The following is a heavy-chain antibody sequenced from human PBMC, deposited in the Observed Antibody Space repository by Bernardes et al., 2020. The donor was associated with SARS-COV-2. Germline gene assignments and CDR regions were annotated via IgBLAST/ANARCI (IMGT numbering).Heavy chain of an antibody. V-gene: IGHV3-74*01. J-gene: IGHJ4*02. Sequence: GGSLGLSCAASGFTFSSYWMHWVRQAPGKGLVWVSRINSDGSSTRYADSVKGRFTISRDNAKNTLYLQMNSLRAEDTAVYYCVRDVAVTGTHFDYWGQGTLVTVSS. CDR2: INSDGSST. D-gene: IGHD2-21*02. CDR3: VRDVAVTGTHFDY. CDR1: GFTFSSYW.